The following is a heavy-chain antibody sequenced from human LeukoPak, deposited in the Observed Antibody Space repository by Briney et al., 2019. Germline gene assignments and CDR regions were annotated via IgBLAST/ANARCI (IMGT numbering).Heavy chain of an antibody. D-gene: IGHD6-25*01. J-gene: IGHJ4*02. CDR1: GFTFSNYG. CDR3: APCGIAAY. CDR2: INYRSGDIT. V-gene: IGHV3-23*01. Sequence: GGSLRLSCAASGFTFSNYGMTWVRQAPGKGLEWVSVINYRSGDITYYADSVKGRFTISRDNSKNTVYLEMNNLRVEDTAVYYRAPCGIAAYWGQGTLVTVSS.